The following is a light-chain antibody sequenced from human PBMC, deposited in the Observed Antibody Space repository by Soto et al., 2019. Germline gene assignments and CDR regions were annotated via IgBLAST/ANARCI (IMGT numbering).Light chain of an antibody. CDR1: QSVSSN. Sequence: EIVRTQSPATLSVSPGKRATPSCRASQSVSSNLAWYQQKPGQAPRLLIYGASTRATGIPARFSGSGSGTEFTLTISSLQSEDFAVYYCQQYNNWPRSFGQGTKVDIK. CDR2: GAS. V-gene: IGKV3-15*01. J-gene: IGKJ1*01. CDR3: QQYNNWPRS.